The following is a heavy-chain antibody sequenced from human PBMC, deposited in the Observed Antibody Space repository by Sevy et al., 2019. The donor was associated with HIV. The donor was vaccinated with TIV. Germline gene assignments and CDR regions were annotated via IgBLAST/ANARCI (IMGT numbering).Heavy chain of an antibody. CDR1: GFTFSSNG. CDR3: ATPSYSKFRLRGYYGMDD. J-gene: IGHJ6*02. CDR2: IRYDGYNE. V-gene: IGHV3-30*02. Sequence: GGSLRLSCAASGFTFSSNGMHWVRQAPGKGLEWLAFIRYDGYNEYYADSVKGRFTISRDNSKNSLFLQMNSLRAEDTAVYYCATPSYSKFRLRGYYGMDDWGQGTTVTVSS. D-gene: IGHD4-4*01.